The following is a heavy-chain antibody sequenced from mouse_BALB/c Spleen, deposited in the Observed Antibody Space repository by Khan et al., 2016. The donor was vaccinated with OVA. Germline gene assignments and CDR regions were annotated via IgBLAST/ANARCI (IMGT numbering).Heavy chain of an antibody. D-gene: IGHD4-1*01. Sequence: QVQLQQSGAAVMKPGASVKISCKTTGYTFSSYWIEWVKQTPGHGLEWIGALLPGSVSIKINEQFKGKATFTAETSSNPAYIQFSSLTSEDSAVYYCSRGGLGRAMDYWGKGTSVAVSS. V-gene: IGHV1-9*01. CDR1: GYTFSSYW. CDR2: LLPGSVSI. CDR3: SRGGLGRAMDY. J-gene: IGHJ4*01.